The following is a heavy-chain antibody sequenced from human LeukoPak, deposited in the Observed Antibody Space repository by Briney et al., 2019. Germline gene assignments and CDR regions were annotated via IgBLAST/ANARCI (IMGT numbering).Heavy chain of an antibody. Sequence: GGSLRLSCAASGFTFSSYWTSWVRQAPGKGLEWVANIKQDGSEKYYVDSVKGRFTISRDNAKNSLYLQMNSLRAEDTAVYYCARYRTSCYIDSWGQGTLVTVSS. J-gene: IGHJ4*02. CDR2: IKQDGSEK. V-gene: IGHV3-7*01. CDR1: GFTFSSYW. CDR3: ARYRTSCYIDS. D-gene: IGHD2-2*02.